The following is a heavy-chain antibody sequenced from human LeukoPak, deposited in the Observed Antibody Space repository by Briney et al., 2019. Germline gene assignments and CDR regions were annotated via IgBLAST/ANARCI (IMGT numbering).Heavy chain of an antibody. CDR2: ITGSSSSI. CDR1: GFTFSSYS. CDR3: ARDVRSHYFDY. J-gene: IGHJ4*02. Sequence: PGGSLRLSCAASGFTFSSYSMNWVRQAPGKGLEWVSYITGSSSSIYYADSVKGRFTISRDNAENSLYLQMNSLRAEDTAVYYCARDVRSHYFDYWGQGTLVTVSS. D-gene: IGHD3-10*01. V-gene: IGHV3-48*01.